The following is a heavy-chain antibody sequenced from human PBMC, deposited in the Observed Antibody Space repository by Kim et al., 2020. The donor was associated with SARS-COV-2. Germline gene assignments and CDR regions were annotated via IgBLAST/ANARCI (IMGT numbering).Heavy chain of an antibody. D-gene: IGHD3-10*01. CDR3: ARGGGSGRNYKENWFDT. Sequence: SVKVSCKASAGTFSSYAISWVRQAPGQGLEWMGRIIPILGIANYAQKFQGRVTITADKSTSTAYMELSSLRSEGTAVFYCARGGGSGRNYKENWFDTWGQRTLVTVSS. CDR2: IIPILGIA. J-gene: IGHJ5*02. CDR1: AGTFSSYA. V-gene: IGHV1-69*04.